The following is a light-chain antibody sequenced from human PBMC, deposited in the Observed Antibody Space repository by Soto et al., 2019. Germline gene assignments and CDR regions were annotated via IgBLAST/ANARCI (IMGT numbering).Light chain of an antibody. Sequence: IRMTQSPSSLSASVGDRVTITCRASQSISNHLNWYQQKPGEAPKLLIFAASSLQSGVPSRFSGSRSGPDFTLTISSLQPEDFATYYCQQSYSSPPTFGQGTKVDIK. J-gene: IGKJ1*01. CDR3: QQSYSSPPT. CDR1: QSISNH. V-gene: IGKV1-39*01. CDR2: AAS.